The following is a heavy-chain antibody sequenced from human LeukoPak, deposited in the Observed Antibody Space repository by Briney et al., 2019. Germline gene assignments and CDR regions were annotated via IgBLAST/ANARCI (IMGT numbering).Heavy chain of an antibody. J-gene: IGHJ4*02. CDR2: ITGSGDST. CDR1: GFTFSSYW. CDR3: ANRYTSGWNYFDY. D-gene: IGHD6-19*01. Sequence: PGGSLRLSCAASGFTFSSYWMSWVRQAPGKGLEWVSLITGSGDSTYYTDSVKGRFTISRDNSKNTLYLQMDSLRAEDTAVYYCANRYTSGWNYFDYWGQGILVTVSS. V-gene: IGHV3-23*01.